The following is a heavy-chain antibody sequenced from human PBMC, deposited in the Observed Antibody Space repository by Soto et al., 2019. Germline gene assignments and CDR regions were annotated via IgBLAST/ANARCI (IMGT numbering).Heavy chain of an antibody. J-gene: IGHJ4*01. CDR3: ARGERYYYDSSGDFGFDY. CDR2: INAGNGNT. V-gene: IGHV1-3*01. CDR1: GYTFTNYA. Sequence: ASVKVSCKASGYTFTNYAIYWVRQAPGQRLEWMGWINAGNGNTKYSQKFQGRVTITRDTSATSAYMELSSLRSEDTAVYCCARGERYYYDSSGDFGFDYWG. D-gene: IGHD3-22*01.